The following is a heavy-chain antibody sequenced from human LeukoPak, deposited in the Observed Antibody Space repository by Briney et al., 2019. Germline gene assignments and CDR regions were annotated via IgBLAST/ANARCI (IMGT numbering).Heavy chain of an antibody. CDR1: GFTFSSYG. CDR3: AILNPVAGPLNFGH. CDR2: ISYDGSNK. V-gene: IGHV3-30*03. J-gene: IGHJ4*02. Sequence: GGSLRLSCAASGFTFSSYGMHWVRQAPGKGLEWVAVISYDGSNKYYADSGKGRFTISRDNSKNTLYLQMNSLRAEDTAVYYCAILNPVAGPLNFGHWGQGTLVTVSS. D-gene: IGHD6-19*01.